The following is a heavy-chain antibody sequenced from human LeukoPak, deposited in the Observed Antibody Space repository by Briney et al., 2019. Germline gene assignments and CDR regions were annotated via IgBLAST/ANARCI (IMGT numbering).Heavy chain of an antibody. CDR1: GFTFDNYA. V-gene: IGHV3-23*01. CDR2: ISRSGGST. CDR3: AKDPLDY. J-gene: IGHJ4*02. Sequence: GGSLRLSCAASGFTFDNYAMSWVRQAPGKGLEWVSGISRSGGSTDYADSVKGRFTISRDNSKNTLYLQMNSLRGDDTAVYYCAKDPLDYWGQGTLVTVSS.